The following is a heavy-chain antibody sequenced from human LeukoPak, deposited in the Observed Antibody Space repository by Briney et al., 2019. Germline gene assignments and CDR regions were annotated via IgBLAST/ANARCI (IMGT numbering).Heavy chain of an antibody. CDR3: ARDGAYCSGGSCYAKYYFDY. D-gene: IGHD2-15*01. V-gene: IGHV3-21*01. Sequence: PGGSLRLSCAASGFTFSSYSMNWVRQAPGKGLEWVSSISSSSSYIYYADSVKGRFTISRDNAKNSLYLQMNSLRAEDTAVYYCARDGAYCSGGSCYAKYYFDYWGQGTLVTVSS. CDR2: ISSSSSYI. J-gene: IGHJ4*02. CDR1: GFTFSSYS.